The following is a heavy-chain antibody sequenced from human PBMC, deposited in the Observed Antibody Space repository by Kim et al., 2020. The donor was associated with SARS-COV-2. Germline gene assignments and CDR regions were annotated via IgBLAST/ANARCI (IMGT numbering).Heavy chain of an antibody. J-gene: IGHJ3*02. CDR1: GGSFSGYY. Sequence: SETLSLTCAVYGGSFSGYYWSWIRQPPGKGLEWIGEINHSGSTNYNPSLKSRVTISVDTSKNQFSLKLSSVTAADTAVYYCARGRPLVYCSSTSCYSFQSSNDAFDIWGQGTMVTVSS. V-gene: IGHV4-34*01. CDR2: INHSGST. CDR3: ARGRPLVYCSSTSCYSFQSSNDAFDI. D-gene: IGHD2-2*01.